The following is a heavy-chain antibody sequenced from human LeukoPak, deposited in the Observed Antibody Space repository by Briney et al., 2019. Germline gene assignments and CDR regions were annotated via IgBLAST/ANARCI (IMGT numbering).Heavy chain of an antibody. CDR2: MNPNSGNT. D-gene: IGHD3-22*01. J-gene: IGHJ4*02. V-gene: IGHV1-8*01. CDR3: VRGRPDYDSITFYHPFDY. CDR1: GYTFTSYD. Sequence: ASVKVSCKASGYTFTSYDINWVRQATGQGLEWMGWMNPNSGNTGYAQKFQGRVTMTRDTSISTAYIELSSLRSEDTAVYYCVRGRPDYDSITFYHPFDYWGQGTLVTISS.